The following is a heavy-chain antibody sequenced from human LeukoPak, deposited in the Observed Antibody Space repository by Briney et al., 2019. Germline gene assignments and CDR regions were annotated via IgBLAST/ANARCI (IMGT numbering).Heavy chain of an antibody. D-gene: IGHD3-22*01. CDR2: IYPDDSDT. Sequence: GESLKISCKGSGYSFTSYWIGWVRQMPGKGLEWMGIIYPDDSDTRYSPSFQGQVTISADKSISTAYLQWSSLNASDTAMYYCATASTLYYDSSGYFDYWGQGTLVTVSS. J-gene: IGHJ4*02. V-gene: IGHV5-51*01. CDR3: ATASTLYYDSSGYFDY. CDR1: GYSFTSYW.